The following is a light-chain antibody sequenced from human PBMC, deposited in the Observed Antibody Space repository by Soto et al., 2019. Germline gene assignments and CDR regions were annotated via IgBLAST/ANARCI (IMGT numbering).Light chain of an antibody. Sequence: EILMTQSRATLSVSPFDSATLSFSASRSVDTDLAWYQQKPGQAPRLLVFATSARATGVPDRFRGGRSGTDFTLTISSLQPEDSATYYCHQYYNRPPWTFGQGTKVDIK. J-gene: IGKJ1*01. CDR3: HQYYNRPPWT. V-gene: IGKV3-15*01. CDR2: ATS. CDR1: RSVDTD.